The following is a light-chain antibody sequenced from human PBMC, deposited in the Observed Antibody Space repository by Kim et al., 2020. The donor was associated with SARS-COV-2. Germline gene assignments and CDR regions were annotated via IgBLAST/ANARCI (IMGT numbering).Light chain of an antibody. CDR1: RSNIGNNP. CDR3: ATWDDSLNGWV. V-gene: IGLV1-44*01. CDR2: TDT. Sequence: GQRVTISCSGSRSNIGNNPVSWYRQLPGTAPRLLISTDTHRPSGVPDRISGSKSGTSASLAISGLQSEDEADYYCATWDDSLNGWVFGGGTQLTVL. J-gene: IGLJ3*02.